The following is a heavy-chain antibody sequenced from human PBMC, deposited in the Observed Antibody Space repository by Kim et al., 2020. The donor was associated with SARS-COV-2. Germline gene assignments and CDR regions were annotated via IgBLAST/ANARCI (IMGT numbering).Heavy chain of an antibody. V-gene: IGHV4-59*01. CDR3: AREYSSSWYVGWFDP. J-gene: IGHJ5*02. Sequence: PPLKSRVTISVDTSKNQFSLKLSSVTAADTAVYYCAREYSSSWYVGWFDPWGQGTLVTVSS. D-gene: IGHD6-13*01.